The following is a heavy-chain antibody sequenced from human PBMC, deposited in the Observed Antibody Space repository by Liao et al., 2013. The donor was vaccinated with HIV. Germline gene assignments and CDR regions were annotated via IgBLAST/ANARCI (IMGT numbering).Heavy chain of an antibody. CDR2: INHSGNT. V-gene: IGHV4-34*01. J-gene: IGHJ4*02. D-gene: IGHD7-27*01. Sequence: QVQLQQWGAGLLKPSETLSLTCAVYGGSFSGYYWSWIRQPPGKGLEWIGEINHSGNTNYNPSLKSRVTISVDTSKKQISLKLNSVTATDTAVYYCARVAWGETANYFDDWGQGNPGPRXL. CDR1: GGSFSGYY. CDR3: ARVAWGETANYFDD.